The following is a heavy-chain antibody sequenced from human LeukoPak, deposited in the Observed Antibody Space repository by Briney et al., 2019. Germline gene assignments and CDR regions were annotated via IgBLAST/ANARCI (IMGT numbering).Heavy chain of an antibody. CDR1: GGSISTNSYN. J-gene: IGHJ4*02. CDR3: ARLSVSLHYGSGSPPL. V-gene: IGHV4-39*01. D-gene: IGHD3-10*01. Sequence: PSETLSLTCTVSGGSISTNSYNWGWVRQPPGRGLGWIGNMFYSGSAYYNASLKSRVTISVDTSKNQFSLKLSSVTAADTAVYYCARLSVSLHYGSGSPPLWGQGTLVTVSS. CDR2: MFYSGSA.